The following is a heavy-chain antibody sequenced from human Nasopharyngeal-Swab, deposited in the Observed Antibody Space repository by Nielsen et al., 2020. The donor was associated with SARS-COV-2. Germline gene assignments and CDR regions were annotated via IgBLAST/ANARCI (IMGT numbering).Heavy chain of an antibody. CDR2: ISSSGSTI. D-gene: IGHD5-24*01. Sequence: GESLKISCAASGFTFSTYEMNWVRQAPGKGLEWLSYISSSGSTIYYADSVKGRFTISRDNAKNSLYLQMDSLRAEDTAFYYCARDLAMATILWGQGTLVTVFS. J-gene: IGHJ4*02. CDR1: GFTFSTYE. V-gene: IGHV3-48*03. CDR3: ARDLAMATIL.